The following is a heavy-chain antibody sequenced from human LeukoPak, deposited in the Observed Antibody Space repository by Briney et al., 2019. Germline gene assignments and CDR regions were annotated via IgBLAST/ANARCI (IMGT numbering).Heavy chain of an antibody. CDR3: ARDSVQYYFDS. J-gene: IGHJ4*02. V-gene: IGHV4-4*07. D-gene: IGHD6-6*01. CDR2: IYSSGGT. CDR1: GGSISSYY. Sequence: PSETLSLTCTVSGGSISSYYWTWIRQPAGKGLEWIGRIYSSGGTNYNPSLKSRVTISVDTSKKHFSLELSSVTAADTAVYYCARDSVQYYFDSWGQGTLVTVSS.